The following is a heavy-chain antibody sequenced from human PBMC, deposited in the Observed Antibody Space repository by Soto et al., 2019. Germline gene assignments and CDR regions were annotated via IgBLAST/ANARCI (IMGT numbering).Heavy chain of an antibody. V-gene: IGHV3-11*04. Sequence: SGGSLRLSCAASGFTFSDYYMSWIRQTPGKGLEWLSYITESGHAAEYADTVRGRLTISRENNKNSLYLQMNSLRVDDTGVYYCARAIRGYGAYGGYLGQGTLVTVSS. CDR2: ITESGHAA. CDR1: GFTFSDYY. CDR3: ARAIRGYGAYGGY. J-gene: IGHJ4*02. D-gene: IGHD5-12*01.